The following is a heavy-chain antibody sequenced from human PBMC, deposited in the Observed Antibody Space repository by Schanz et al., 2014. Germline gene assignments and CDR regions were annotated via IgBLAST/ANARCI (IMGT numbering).Heavy chain of an antibody. CDR3: ARDSRYCTGVDCKGDAFDL. Sequence: EVQLVESGGGLVQPGGSLRLSCAASGFTVSNNYMSWVRQAPGKGLECVSIIYSDGSTYYVDSVKGRFIISRDNSKNTVYLQMNSLRAEDTAVYYCARDSRYCTGVDCKGDAFDLWGQGTLVTVSS. V-gene: IGHV3-66*01. CDR2: IYSDGST. D-gene: IGHD2-8*02. CDR1: GFTVSNNY. J-gene: IGHJ3*01.